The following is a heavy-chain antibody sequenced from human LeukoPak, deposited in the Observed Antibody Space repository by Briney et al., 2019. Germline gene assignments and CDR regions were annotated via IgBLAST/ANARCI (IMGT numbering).Heavy chain of an antibody. V-gene: IGHV5-51*01. D-gene: IGHD2-15*01. Sequence: RHGESLKISCKGSGYNFANYWIAWVRQMPGKGLEWMGIIYSGGSDTRYSPSFQGQVTISADKSISTAYLQWSSLKASDTAMYYCARPLYSRTAYYHYGVDVWGQGTTVTVSS. J-gene: IGHJ6*02. CDR1: GYNFANYW. CDR2: IYSGGSDT. CDR3: ARPLYSRTAYYHYGVDV.